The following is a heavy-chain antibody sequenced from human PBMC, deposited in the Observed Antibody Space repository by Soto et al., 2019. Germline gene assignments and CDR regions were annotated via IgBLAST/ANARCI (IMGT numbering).Heavy chain of an antibody. CDR1: GGSINNYY. J-gene: IGHJ4*02. CDR2: IYYSGRT. Sequence: SETLSLTCTVSGGSINNYYWSWIRQPPGKGLEWIGYIYYSGRTSYNPSLKSRVTISVDTSKNQFSLKLSSVTAADTAVYYCARGSIRYYYDSSGYYYLPFDYWGQGTLVTVSS. D-gene: IGHD3-22*01. CDR3: ARGSIRYYYDSSGYYYLPFDY. V-gene: IGHV4-59*08.